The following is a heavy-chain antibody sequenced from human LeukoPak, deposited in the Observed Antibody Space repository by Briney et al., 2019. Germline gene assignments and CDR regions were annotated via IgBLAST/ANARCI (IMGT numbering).Heavy chain of an antibody. CDR3: AIMHGYYDGSGYWVQ. D-gene: IGHD3-22*01. V-gene: IGHV3-23*01. CDR1: GFTFGSYG. J-gene: IGHJ1*01. CDR2: ITPNADRT. Sequence: GSLRLSCAASGFTFGSYGMSWVRQAPGKGLEWVSFITPNADRTSYADSVEGRFTIARDNPRNTLYMQMNSLRDEDTALYYCAIMHGYYDGSGYWVQWGQGTLVTVSS.